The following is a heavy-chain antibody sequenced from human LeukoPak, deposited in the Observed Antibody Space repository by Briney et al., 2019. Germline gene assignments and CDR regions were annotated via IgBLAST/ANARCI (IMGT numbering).Heavy chain of an antibody. D-gene: IGHD3/OR15-3a*01. J-gene: IGHJ4*02. CDR3: ARVGLGWKGRSRVASYY. V-gene: IGHV4-59*08. Sequence: SETLSLTCTVSGDSMNSHHWTWIRQPPGKGLEWIGYIYYSGSTNYNPSLKSRVTISVDTWKKQFSLKLTSVTAADTAVYYCARVGLGWKGRSRVASYYWGQGTLVTVSS. CDR2: IYYSGST. CDR1: GDSMNSHH.